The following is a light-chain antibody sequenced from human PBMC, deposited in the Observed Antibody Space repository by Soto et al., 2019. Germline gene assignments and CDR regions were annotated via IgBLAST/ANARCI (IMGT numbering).Light chain of an antibody. CDR2: DAS. CDR1: QSVSSSY. Sequence: EIVFTQSPGTLSLSPGERATLSCRASQSVSSSYLAWYQQKPGQAPRLLIYDASNRATGIPARFSGSGSGTDFTLTISSLEPEDFAVYYCQQRSNGPSITFGQGTKVDI. V-gene: IGKV3D-20*02. CDR3: QQRSNGPSIT. J-gene: IGKJ1*01.